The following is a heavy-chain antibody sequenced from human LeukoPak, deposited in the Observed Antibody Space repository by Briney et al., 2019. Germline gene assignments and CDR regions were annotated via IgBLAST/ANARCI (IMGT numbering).Heavy chain of an antibody. CDR2: INHSGST. V-gene: IGHV4-34*01. Sequence: SETLSLTCAVYGGSFSNYYWSWIRQAPGKGLEWMGEINHSGSTNYNPSLKSRVTKSVDTSKNQFSLKLSSVTAADTAVYYCARHANSYSSGWYGAGYWGQGTLVTVSS. CDR3: ARHANSYSSGWYGAGY. CDR1: GGSFSNYY. J-gene: IGHJ4*02. D-gene: IGHD6-19*01.